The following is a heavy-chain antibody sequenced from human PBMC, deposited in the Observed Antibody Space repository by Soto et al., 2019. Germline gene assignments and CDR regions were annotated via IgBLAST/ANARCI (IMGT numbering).Heavy chain of an antibody. V-gene: IGHV3-7*01. CDR2: IKQDGSEK. CDR3: ARASYSSSFFVLLNYSYCMLF. J-gene: IGHJ6*02. Sequence: GGYLKLSSAAYGFTLSSYWMSWVRQAPGKGLEWVANIKQDGSEKYYVDSVKGRFTISRDNAKNSLYLQMNSLRAEDTAVYYCARASYSSSFFVLLNYSYCMLFSCQGTMV. D-gene: IGHD6-13*01. CDR1: GFTLSSYW.